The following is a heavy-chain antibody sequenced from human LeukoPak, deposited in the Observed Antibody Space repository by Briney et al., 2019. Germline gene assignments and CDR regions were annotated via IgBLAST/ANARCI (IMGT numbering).Heavy chain of an antibody. CDR3: AREKGGTIYYYYGMDV. CDR2: ISAYNGNT. V-gene: IGHV1-18*01. Sequence: ASVKVSCKASGYTFTNYGISWVRQAPGQGLEWMGWISAYNGNTNYAQKFQGRVTMTTDTSTGTAYMELRSLRSDDTAVYYCAREKGGTIYYYYGMDVWGQGTTVTVSS. D-gene: IGHD1-14*01. J-gene: IGHJ6*02. CDR1: GYTFTNYG.